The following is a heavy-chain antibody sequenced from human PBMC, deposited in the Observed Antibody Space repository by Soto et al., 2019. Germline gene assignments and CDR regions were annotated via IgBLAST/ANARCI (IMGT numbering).Heavy chain of an antibody. CDR1: GYTFNTYD. Sequence: GASVKVSCKASGYTFNTYDINWVRQATGQGLEWMGWMNPESGSTGFAQSFQGRITLTGNTSINTVYMEVSSLTNEDTAVYFCARSGATGYYSTHYYGMDVWGPGTTVTVSS. V-gene: IGHV1-8*01. CDR2: MNPESGST. J-gene: IGHJ6*02. CDR3: ARSGATGYYSTHYYGMDV. D-gene: IGHD3-9*01.